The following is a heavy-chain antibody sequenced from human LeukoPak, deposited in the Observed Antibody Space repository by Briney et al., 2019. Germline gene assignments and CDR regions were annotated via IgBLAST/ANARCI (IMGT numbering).Heavy chain of an antibody. Sequence: GGSLRLSCSTSGFTFSNHFMHWVRQAPGKGLEYVSSIGPNGASTLYADSVKGRFTISRDNSKNALYLQLTSLRLEDTAVYYCARGRPHGNDYWGQGTLVTVSS. CDR3: ARGRPHGNDY. D-gene: IGHD4-23*01. J-gene: IGHJ4*02. V-gene: IGHV3-64D*06. CDR2: IGPNGAST. CDR1: GFTFSNHF.